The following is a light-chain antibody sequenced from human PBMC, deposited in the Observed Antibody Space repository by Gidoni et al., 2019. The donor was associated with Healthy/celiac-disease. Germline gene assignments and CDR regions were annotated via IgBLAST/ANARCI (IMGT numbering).Light chain of an antibody. CDR2: DAS. J-gene: IGKJ3*01. CDR1: QSISSW. V-gene: IGKV1-5*01. CDR3: QQYNSYPFT. Sequence: DIQMTPSPSTLSASVGDRVTITCRASQSISSWLAWYQQKPGKAPKLLIYDASSWESGVPSRFSGSGSGTEFTLTISSLQPDDFATYYCQQYNSYPFTFGPGTKVDIK.